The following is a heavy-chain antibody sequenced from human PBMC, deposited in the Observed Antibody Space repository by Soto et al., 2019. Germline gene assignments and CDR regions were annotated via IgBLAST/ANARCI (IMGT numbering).Heavy chain of an antibody. J-gene: IGHJ6*02. CDR1: GSPISNGAYD. D-gene: IGHD3-10*02. CDR2: IYYSGST. CDR3: ASVRGGYYYAMDV. Sequence: SDSLSRTHNHFGSPISNGAYDSSRIRQPPGKGLEWIGYIYYSGSTYYNPSLKSRVTISVDKSKNQFSLKLSSVTAADTAVYYCASVRGGYYYAMDVWGQGTTVT. V-gene: IGHV4-30-4*02.